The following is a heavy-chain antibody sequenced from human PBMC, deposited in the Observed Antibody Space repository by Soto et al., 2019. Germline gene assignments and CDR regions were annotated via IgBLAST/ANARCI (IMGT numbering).Heavy chain of an antibody. J-gene: IGHJ2*01. CDR1: GYSFTSYW. D-gene: IGHD5-18*01. V-gene: IGHV5-51*01. CDR3: ARALRGYSYGDWYFDL. Sequence: GESLKISCKGSGYSFTSYWIGWARQMPGKGLEWMGIIYPGDSDTRYSPSFQGQVTISADKSISTAYLQWSSLKASDTAMYYCARALRGYSYGDWYFDLWGRGTLVTVSS. CDR2: IYPGDSDT.